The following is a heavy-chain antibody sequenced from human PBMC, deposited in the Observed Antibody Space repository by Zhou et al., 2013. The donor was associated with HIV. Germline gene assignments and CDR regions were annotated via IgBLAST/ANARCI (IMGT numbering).Heavy chain of an antibody. D-gene: IGHD3-22*01. J-gene: IGHJ4*02. CDR3: AGQYYHDKSGFGLLNY. V-gene: IGHV1-69*05. Sequence: QVQLVQSGAEVKKPGSSVKVSCKASGGIFNNFAISWVRQAPGQGLEWMGGIIPIFATANYAQKFQGRVTIATDESTRSAYMELSRLRSEDTAMYYCAGQYYHDKSGFGLLNYWGQGTLVTVSS. CDR2: IIPIFATA. CDR1: GGIFNNFA.